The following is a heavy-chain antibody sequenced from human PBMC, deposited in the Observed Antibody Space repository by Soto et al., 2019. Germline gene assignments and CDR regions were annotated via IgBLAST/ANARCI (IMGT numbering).Heavy chain of an antibody. CDR3: ARGDNSGYYTWAE. Sequence: QVQFQQWAAGLLKPSETLSLTCAVYGGSFSGHSWSRLRQPPGKGLEWIGEINHRPNTNYSPSLKSRVIISVDTSKNQFSLKVSSVTAADTAVYYCARGDNSGYYTWAEWSQGTLVTVSS. CDR2: INHRPNT. J-gene: IGHJ4*02. V-gene: IGHV4-34*01. CDR1: GGSFSGHS. D-gene: IGHD3-22*01.